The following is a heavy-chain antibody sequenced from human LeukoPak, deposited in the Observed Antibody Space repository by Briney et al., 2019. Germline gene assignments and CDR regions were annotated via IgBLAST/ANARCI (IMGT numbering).Heavy chain of an antibody. CDR2: IYYSGST. CDR3: ARVPAGDHYDSSDYYYYMDV. J-gene: IGHJ6*03. D-gene: IGHD3-22*01. CDR1: GGSISSSSYY. V-gene: IGHV4-39*07. Sequence: SETLSLTCTVSGGSISSSSYYWGWIRQPPGKGLEWIGSIYYSGSTYYNPSLKSRVTISVDTSKNQFSLKLSSVTAADTAVYYCARVPAGDHYDSSDYYYYMDVWGKGTTVTVSS.